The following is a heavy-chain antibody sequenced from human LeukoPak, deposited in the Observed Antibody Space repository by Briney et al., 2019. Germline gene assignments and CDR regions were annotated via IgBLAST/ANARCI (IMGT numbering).Heavy chain of an antibody. J-gene: IGHJ4*02. CDR3: ARSPHILTGENFDY. Sequence: ASVKVSCKASGYTFTSYDINWVRQATGQGLEWMGWINLKSGGTNYAGKFQGRVTMTRDTTTSTAYMDLSRLRSVDTAVYYCARSPHILTGENFDYWGQGTLVTVSS. D-gene: IGHD3-9*01. CDR1: GYTFTSYD. V-gene: IGHV1-2*02. CDR2: INLKSGGT.